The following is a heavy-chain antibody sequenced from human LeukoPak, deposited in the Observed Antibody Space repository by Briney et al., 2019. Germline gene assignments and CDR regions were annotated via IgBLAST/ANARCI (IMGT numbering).Heavy chain of an antibody. J-gene: IGHJ6*03. CDR3: ASSVAGTYYYYYMDV. V-gene: IGHV1-69*06. CDR1: GGTFSSYA. CDR2: IIPIFGTA. Sequence: SVKVSCKASGGTFSSYAISWVRQAPGQGLEWMGGIIPIFGTANYAQKFQGRVTITADKSTSTAYMELSSLRSEDTAVYYCASSVAGTYYYYYMDVWGKGTTVTVSS. D-gene: IGHD6-19*01.